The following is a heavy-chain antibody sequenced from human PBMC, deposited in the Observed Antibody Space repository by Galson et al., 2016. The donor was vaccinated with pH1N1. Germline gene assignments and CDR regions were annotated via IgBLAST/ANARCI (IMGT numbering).Heavy chain of an antibody. CDR2: ISHSGST. J-gene: IGHJ4*02. CDR3: ARIGYFRIDY. V-gene: IGHV4-34*01. D-gene: IGHD2-15*01. Sequence: LRLSCAASGFTLTTYEMNWVRQAPGKGLEWIGEISHSGSTNDNPSLKSRVTISIDTSKNQFSLRLTSVTAADTAIYYCARIGYFRIDYWGQGTLLTVSS. CDR1: GFTLTTYE.